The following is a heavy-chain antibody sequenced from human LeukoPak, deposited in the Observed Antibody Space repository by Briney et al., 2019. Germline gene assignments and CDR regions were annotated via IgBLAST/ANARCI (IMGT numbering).Heavy chain of an antibody. V-gene: IGHV3-7*03. J-gene: IGHJ4*02. Sequence: GGSLRLSCAASGFTFSNYWMSWVRQAPGKGLEWVANINQAGSEEYYVDSVEGRFTISRDNAKNSLYLQLNSLRAKDTAVYYCAIASGGRGGLDYWGQGTLVTVSS. CDR2: INQAGSEE. CDR3: AIASGGRGGLDY. D-gene: IGHD2-21*01. CDR1: GFTFSNYW.